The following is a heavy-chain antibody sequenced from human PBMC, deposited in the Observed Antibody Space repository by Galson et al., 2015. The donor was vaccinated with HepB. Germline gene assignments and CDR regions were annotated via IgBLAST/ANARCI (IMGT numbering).Heavy chain of an antibody. CDR2: STVQAGDT. CDR3: ARGGAAGGGLDI. D-gene: IGHD6-13*01. CDR1: GYTFARFG. Sequence: SVKVSCKASGYTFARFGISWVRQAPGQGLEWMAWSTVQAGDTNYAQKFQDRLSVITETSTNTAYMELRSLTSDDTAVYYCARGGAAGGGLDIWGLGTLVTVSS. J-gene: IGHJ4*02. V-gene: IGHV1-18*01.